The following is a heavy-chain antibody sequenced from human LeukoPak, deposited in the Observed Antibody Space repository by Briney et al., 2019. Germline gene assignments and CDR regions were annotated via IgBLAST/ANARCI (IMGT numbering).Heavy chain of an antibody. CDR1: GGSISSGEYY. D-gene: IGHD7-27*01. V-gene: IGHV4-30-2*01. Sequence: SETLSLTCTVSGGSISSGEYYWSWIRQPPGKGLEWIGYIYHSGSTYYNPSLKSRVTISVDRSKNQFSLKLSSVTAADTAVYYCARDMTGDPDAFDIWGQGTMVTVSS. J-gene: IGHJ3*02. CDR3: ARDMTGDPDAFDI. CDR2: IYHSGST.